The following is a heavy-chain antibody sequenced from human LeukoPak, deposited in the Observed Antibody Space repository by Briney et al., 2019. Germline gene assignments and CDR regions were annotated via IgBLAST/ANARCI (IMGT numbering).Heavy chain of an antibody. Sequence: QPGGSLRLSCAASGFTFSSYAMSWVRQAPGKGLEWVSAISGSGGSTYYADSVKGQFTISRDNSKNTLYLQMNSLRAEDTAVYYCAKDSYDSSGYYLLGGQRDYFDYWGQGTLVTVSS. V-gene: IGHV3-23*01. CDR2: ISGSGGST. J-gene: IGHJ4*02. D-gene: IGHD3-22*01. CDR3: AKDSYDSSGYYLLGGQRDYFDY. CDR1: GFTFSSYA.